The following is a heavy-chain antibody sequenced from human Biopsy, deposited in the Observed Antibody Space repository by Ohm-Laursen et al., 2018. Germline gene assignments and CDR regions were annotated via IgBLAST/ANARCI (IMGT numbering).Heavy chain of an antibody. CDR2: INCKTGAT. CDR1: SYTFTDYN. J-gene: IGHJ4*02. CDR3: ARDPLNGHKHFDY. V-gene: IGHV1-2*02. D-gene: IGHD2-8*01. Sequence: ASVKVSCQASSYTFTDYNIHWMRQAPGQGLEWLGYINCKTGATNYAQKFQGTVTMTRDTSISTAYLALGSLRSADTAIYYCARDPLNGHKHFDYWGQGSLVTASS.